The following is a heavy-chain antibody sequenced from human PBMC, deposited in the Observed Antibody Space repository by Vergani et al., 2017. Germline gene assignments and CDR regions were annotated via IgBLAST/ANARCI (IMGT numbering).Heavy chain of an antibody. CDR1: GFTLSSHA. V-gene: IGHV3-33*01. CDR3: AWSGYCTDGVCYMTYYYYMDV. CDR2: IWYDGSKE. D-gene: IGHD2-8*01. Sequence: QVQLEESGGGVVQPGRSLRLSCAASGFTLSSHAMHWVRQAPGKGLEWVAFIWYDGSKEYYADSVKGRFTISRDNSKNTLYLQMNSLRDADTAVYYCAWSGYCTDGVCYMTYYYYMDVWGKGTAVTVSS. J-gene: IGHJ6*03.